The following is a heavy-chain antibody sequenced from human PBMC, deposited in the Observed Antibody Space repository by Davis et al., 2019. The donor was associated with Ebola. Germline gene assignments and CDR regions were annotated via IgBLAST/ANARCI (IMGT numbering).Heavy chain of an antibody. J-gene: IGHJ5*02. CDR1: GGSISSYY. D-gene: IGHD3-16*02. CDR2: LYYSGST. Sequence: SETLSLTCTVSGGSISSYYWSWIRQPPGKGLEWIGYLYYSGSTNYNPSLKSRVTISVDTSKNQFSLKLSSVTAADTAVYYCARGTYYDYIWGSYRPQNNWFDPWGQGTLVTVSS. V-gene: IGHV4-59*01. CDR3: ARGTYYDYIWGSYRPQNNWFDP.